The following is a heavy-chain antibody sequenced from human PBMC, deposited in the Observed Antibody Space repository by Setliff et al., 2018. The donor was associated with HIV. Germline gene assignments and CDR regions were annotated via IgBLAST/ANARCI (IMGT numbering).Heavy chain of an antibody. D-gene: IGHD3-10*01. CDR2: IYTSASP. J-gene: IGHJ2*01. V-gene: IGHV4-4*08. CDR1: GGSISSYY. Sequence: SETLSLTCSVSGGSISSYYWSWIRQPPGKGLEWIGYIYTSASPNYNPSLKSRITFSVHQSRNQFSPRLRSVTAADTAVYYCARSARFFYASGGRRYFVLWGRGTLVTVSS. CDR3: ARSARFFYASGGRRYFVL.